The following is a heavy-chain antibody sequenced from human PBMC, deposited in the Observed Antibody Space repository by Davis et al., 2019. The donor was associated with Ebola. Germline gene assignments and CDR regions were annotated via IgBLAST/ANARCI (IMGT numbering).Heavy chain of an antibody. CDR1: GFTFSSYD. Sequence: GESLKISCAASGFTFSSYDFHWVRQAPGKGLEWVTFIRYDGAKKFYGDSVKGRFSISRDNSKNTVYLQMNSLRAEDTAVYYCAKDSSMLVVVIPEYWGQGTLVTVSS. CDR2: IRYDGAKK. J-gene: IGHJ4*02. D-gene: IGHD3-22*01. V-gene: IGHV3-30*02. CDR3: AKDSSMLVVVIPEY.